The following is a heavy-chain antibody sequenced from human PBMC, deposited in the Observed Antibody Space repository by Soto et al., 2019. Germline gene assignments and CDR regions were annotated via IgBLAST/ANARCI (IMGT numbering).Heavy chain of an antibody. Sequence: EVQLVESGGGLVQPGGSLRLSCAASGFTFSSYEINWVRQAPGKDLEWISYVSSSGSTTYYADSVKGRFTISRDNAKNSVYLQMNSLRDEDTAVYYCVRRGDFGRGWYGYWGQGTLVTVSS. CDR3: VRRGDFGRGWYGY. CDR2: VSSSGSTT. J-gene: IGHJ4*02. CDR1: GFTFSSYE. V-gene: IGHV3-48*03. D-gene: IGHD6-19*01.